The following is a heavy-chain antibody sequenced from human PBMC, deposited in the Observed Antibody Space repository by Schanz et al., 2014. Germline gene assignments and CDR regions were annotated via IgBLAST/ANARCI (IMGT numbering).Heavy chain of an antibody. V-gene: IGHV3-23*01. CDR1: EFTFSTDA. CDR3: ARIGGSVFDY. D-gene: IGHD3-10*01. J-gene: IGHJ4*02. CDR2: ISASGGDT. Sequence: DVHLLESGGGLVQPGGSLRLSCAASEFTFSTDAMSWVRQAPGKGLEWLSVISASGGDTYYADSVKGRFTISRDNSKNTLYLQMNSLRPEDTAVYYCARIGGSVFDYWAQGTLVTVSS.